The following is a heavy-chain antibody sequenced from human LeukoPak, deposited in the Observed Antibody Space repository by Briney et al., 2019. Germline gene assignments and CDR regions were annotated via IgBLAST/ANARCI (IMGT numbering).Heavy chain of an antibody. CDR1: GFTFSSYS. CDR3: ARISGFSGSHWVY. CDR2: ISSSSSYI. Sequence: GGSLRLSCAASGFTFSSYSMNWVRQAPGKGLEWVSSISSSSSYIYYADSVKGRLTISRDNAKNSLYLQMDSLRAEDTAVYYCARISGFSGSHWVYWGQGTLATVSS. V-gene: IGHV3-21*06. J-gene: IGHJ4*02. D-gene: IGHD1-26*01.